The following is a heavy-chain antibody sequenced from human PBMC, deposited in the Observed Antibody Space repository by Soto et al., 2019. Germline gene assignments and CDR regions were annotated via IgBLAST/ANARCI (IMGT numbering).Heavy chain of an antibody. J-gene: IGHJ5*02. Sequence: QVQLVQSGAEVRKPGASVKVSCKASGYTFTSYDINWVRQATGQGLEYLGWMSPNSGNTGYVQKFQGRVTMTWDTYITTAYMGLSSLRSEDTAVYFCARGVKYGAYSRWFDPWGQGTLVTVSS. V-gene: IGHV1-8*01. CDR1: GYTFTSYD. CDR2: MSPNSGNT. D-gene: IGHD4-17*01. CDR3: ARGVKYGAYSRWFDP.